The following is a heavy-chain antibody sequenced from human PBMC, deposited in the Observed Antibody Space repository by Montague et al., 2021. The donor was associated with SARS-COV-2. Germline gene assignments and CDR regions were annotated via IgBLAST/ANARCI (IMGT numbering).Heavy chain of an antibody. CDR2: SNQSGSS. D-gene: IGHD3-3*01. Sequence: SETLSLTCAGDVGSCSDDYWTWIGQPPGRRLVSVGESNQSGSSNYNPSLKNRVSISVDKSKNQISLKLTSVTAADTATYYCARGQVTIFAVLIMLPAAGAIDVWGQGTTVTVSS. CDR3: ARGQVTIFAVLIMLPAAGAIDV. J-gene: IGHJ3*01. V-gene: IGHV4-34*01. CDR1: VGSCSDDY.